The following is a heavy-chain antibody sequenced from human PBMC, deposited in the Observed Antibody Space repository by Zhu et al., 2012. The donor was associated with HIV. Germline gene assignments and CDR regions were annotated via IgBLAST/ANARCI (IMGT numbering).Heavy chain of an antibody. CDR3: ARTGDDNHHASFDI. CDR2: IYRSGAT. Sequence: QVQVQGSGPGLVKPSETLSLTCDVSGSSINTANYWGWIRQPLGKGLEWIANIYRSGATYYNPSLRSRATISMDRSRNLFFLTLNSVTAADTAIYFRARTGDDNHHASFDIWDQGTLVTVSS. J-gene: IGHJ4*01. D-gene: IGHD2-21*01. V-gene: IGHV4-38-2*01. CDR1: GSSINTANY.